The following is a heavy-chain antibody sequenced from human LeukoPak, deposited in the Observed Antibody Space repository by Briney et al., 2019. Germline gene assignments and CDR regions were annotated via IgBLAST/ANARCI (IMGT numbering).Heavy chain of an antibody. CDR2: FDPEDGET. J-gene: IGHJ4*02. Sequence: ASEKVSCKVSGYALTELSMHWVRQGPGKGLEWVGGFDPEDGETIYAQKFQGRVTMTEDTSTDTAYMELSSLRSEDTAVYYCATGRRNYYDSSGYPDYWGQGTLVTVSS. D-gene: IGHD3-22*01. CDR3: ATGRRNYYDSSGYPDY. V-gene: IGHV1-24*01. CDR1: GYALTELS.